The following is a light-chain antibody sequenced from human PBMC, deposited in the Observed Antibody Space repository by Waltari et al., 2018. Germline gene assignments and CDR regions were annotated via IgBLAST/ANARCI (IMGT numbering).Light chain of an antibody. V-gene: IGLV2-11*01. Sequence: QSALTQPRSVSGSPGQSVTISCTGTSSDVGGYNYVSWYQQHPGKVPKIMVYDVTKRPSGVPDRFSGSKSGYPASLTISGLQAEDEADYYCSSYAGNYTWMFGGGTKLTVL. CDR3: SSYAGNYTWM. CDR1: SSDVGGYNY. CDR2: DVT. J-gene: IGLJ3*02.